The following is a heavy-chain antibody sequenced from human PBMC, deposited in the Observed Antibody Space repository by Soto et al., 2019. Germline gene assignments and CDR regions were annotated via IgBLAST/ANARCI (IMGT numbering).Heavy chain of an antibody. CDR2: IKPDGSEL. CDR1: GFIFSSSW. V-gene: IGHV3-7*03. D-gene: IGHD3-3*01. CDR3: ARQSLLKSIPIYGYFYYAMDV. J-gene: IGHJ6*02. Sequence: PGGSLRLSCAASGFIFSSSWMTWVRQAPGKGLEWVANIKPDGSELYDGDSVKGRFTISRDNARNSLYLQMSSLRAEDTAVYYCARQSLLKSIPIYGYFYYAMDVWGQGTSVTVSS.